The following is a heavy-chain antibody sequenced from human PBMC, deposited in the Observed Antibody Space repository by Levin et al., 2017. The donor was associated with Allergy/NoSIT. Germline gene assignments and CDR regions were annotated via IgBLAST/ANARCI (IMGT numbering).Heavy chain of an antibody. J-gene: IGHJ4*02. CDR3: ARRAGGGWHQLPLLDY. D-gene: IGHD6-13*01. Sequence: GASVKVSCKGSGYNFTNYWITWVRQMPGKGLEWMGIIYSGDSDTRLSPSFQGQVTLSVDKSIGTAYLQWRSLKASDSAIYYCARRAGGGWHQLPLLDYWGQGTLVSVSS. CDR2: IYSGDSDT. CDR1: GYNFTNYW. V-gene: IGHV5-51*01.